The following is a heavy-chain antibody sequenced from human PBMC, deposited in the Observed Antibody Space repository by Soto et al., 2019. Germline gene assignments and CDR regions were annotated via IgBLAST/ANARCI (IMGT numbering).Heavy chain of an antibody. CDR3: ARVIYGDYEFFSSFDP. D-gene: IGHD4-17*01. V-gene: IGHV4-59*01. J-gene: IGHJ5*02. CDR2: IYYSGST. CDR1: GGSISSYY. Sequence: ETLSLTCTVSGGSISSYYWSWIRQPPGKGLEWIGYIYYSGSTNYNPSLKSRVTISVDTSKNQFSLKLSSVTAADTAVYYCARVIYGDYEFFSSFDPWGQGTLVTVSS.